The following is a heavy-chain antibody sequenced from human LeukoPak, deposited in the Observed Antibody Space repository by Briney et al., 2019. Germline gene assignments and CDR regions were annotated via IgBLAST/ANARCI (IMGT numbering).Heavy chain of an antibody. CDR2: INHSGST. Sequence: SETLSLTCAVYGGSFSGYYWSWIRQPPGKGLEWIGEINHSGSTNYNPSLKSRVTISVDTSKNQFSLKLSSVTAADTAVYYCARGRGTTWGLTNWFDPWGQGTLVTVSS. CDR3: ARGRGTTWGLTNWFDP. CDR1: GGSFSGYY. J-gene: IGHJ5*02. D-gene: IGHD4-17*01. V-gene: IGHV4-34*01.